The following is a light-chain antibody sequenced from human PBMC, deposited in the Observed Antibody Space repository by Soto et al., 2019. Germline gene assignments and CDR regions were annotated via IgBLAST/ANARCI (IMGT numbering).Light chain of an antibody. CDR3: QQYRGYWT. CDR2: KVS. J-gene: IGKJ1*01. CDR1: QNINTW. V-gene: IGKV1-5*03. Sequence: DIQMTQSPSTLSASVGDRVTISCRASQNINTWLAWYQQQPGKAHHLLIYKVSHLQSGVPSRFSGSGSGTQCTLTISILQPADCATYYCQQYRGYWTFGQGTKVEIK.